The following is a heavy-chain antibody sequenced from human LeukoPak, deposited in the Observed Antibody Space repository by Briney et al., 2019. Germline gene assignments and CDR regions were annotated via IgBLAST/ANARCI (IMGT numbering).Heavy chain of an antibody. Sequence: TGGSLRLSCAASGFTFDDYAMHWVRQAPGKGLERVSLISWEGGTTYYADSVKGRFTISRDNSKNTLYLQMNSLRAEDTAVYYCARDGAPIVLMVYARTTHFDYWGQGTLVTVSS. CDR3: ARDGAPIVLMVYARTTHFDY. CDR2: ISWEGGTT. CDR1: GFTFDDYA. J-gene: IGHJ4*02. D-gene: IGHD2-8*01. V-gene: IGHV3-43D*03.